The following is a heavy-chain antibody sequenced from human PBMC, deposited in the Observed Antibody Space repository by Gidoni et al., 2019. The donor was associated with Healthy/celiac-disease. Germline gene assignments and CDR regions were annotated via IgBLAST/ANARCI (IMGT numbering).Heavy chain of an antibody. D-gene: IGHD3-3*01. V-gene: IGHV3-23*01. CDR1: GFTFSSYA. CDR3: AKARLRLSAFDI. CDR2: ISGSGGST. J-gene: IGHJ3*02. Sequence: EVQLLESGGGLVQPGGSMRLSCAASGFTFSSYAMSWVRQAPGKGLGWVSAISGSGGSTYYADSVKGRFTISRDNSKNTLYLQMNSLRAEDTAVYYCAKARLRLSAFDIWGQGTMVTVSS.